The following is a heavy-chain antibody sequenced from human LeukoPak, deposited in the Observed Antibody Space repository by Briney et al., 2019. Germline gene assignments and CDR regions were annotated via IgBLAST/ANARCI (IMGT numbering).Heavy chain of an antibody. Sequence: GGSLRLSCAASGFTFDDYAMHWVRQAPGKGLEWVSFISGDGGSTYYADSVKGRFTISRDNSKNSLYLQMNSLRTEDTALYYCANSLRPSYYMDVWGKGTTVTVSS. V-gene: IGHV3-43*02. J-gene: IGHJ6*03. CDR1: GFTFDDYA. CDR2: ISGDGGST. CDR3: ANSLRPSYYMDV.